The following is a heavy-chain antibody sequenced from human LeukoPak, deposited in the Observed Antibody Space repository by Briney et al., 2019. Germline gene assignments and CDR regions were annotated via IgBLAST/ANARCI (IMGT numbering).Heavy chain of an antibody. D-gene: IGHD3-3*01. J-gene: IGHJ3*02. CDR2: INHSGST. V-gene: IGHV4-34*01. Sequence: SETLSLTCAVYGGSFSGYYWSWIRQPPGRGLEWIGEINHSGSTNYNPSLKSRVTISVDTSKNQFSLKLSSVTAADTAVYHCARGCHYDFWSGYYGNDAFDIWGQGTMVTVSS. CDR1: GGSFSGYY. CDR3: ARGCHYDFWSGYYGNDAFDI.